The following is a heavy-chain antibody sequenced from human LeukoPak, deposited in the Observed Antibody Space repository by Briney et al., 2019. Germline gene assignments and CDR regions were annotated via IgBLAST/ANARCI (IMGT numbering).Heavy chain of an antibody. Sequence: SETLSLTCTVSGASVSSASYWSWIRQPPGKGVEWIAHIYNGVNTNYNPSLKSRVTISVDTSKNQFFLRLNSVTAADTAVYYCARSRAFNSGAFDPWGQGSLVTVSS. D-gene: IGHD1-26*01. CDR3: ARSRAFNSGAFDP. J-gene: IGHJ5*02. V-gene: IGHV4-61*01. CDR2: IYNGVNT. CDR1: GASVSSASY.